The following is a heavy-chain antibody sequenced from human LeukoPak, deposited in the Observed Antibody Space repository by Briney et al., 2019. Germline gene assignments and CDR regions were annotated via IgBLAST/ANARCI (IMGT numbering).Heavy chain of an antibody. V-gene: IGHV3-9*03. CDR3: VKGLGVASLIVDALDM. CDR1: GFTFHDYA. CDR2: ITWNSGSV. J-gene: IGHJ3*02. Sequence: PGGSLRLSCAASGFTFHDYAMHWVRQVPGKGLEWVSGITWNSGSVLYVDSVRGRFTISRDNAKNSLYLQMNSLRPEDMAFYYCVKGLGVASLIVDALDMWGQGTMVTV. D-gene: IGHD3/OR15-3a*01.